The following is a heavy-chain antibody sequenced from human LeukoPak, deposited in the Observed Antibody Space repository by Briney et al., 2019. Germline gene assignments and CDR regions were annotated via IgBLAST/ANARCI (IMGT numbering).Heavy chain of an antibody. CDR3: ARASHCSGGSCYPAYYYYGMDV. D-gene: IGHD2-15*01. V-gene: IGHV4-31*03. CDR2: IYYSGST. Sequence: SQTLSRTCTVSGGTFISGAYYWSWIRQHPGRGLEWIGHIYYSGSTYYNPSLKSRLSISVDTSKNQFSLKLNSVTAADTAVYYCARASHCSGGSCYPAYYYYGMDVWGQGTTVTVSS. J-gene: IGHJ6*02. CDR1: GGTFISGAYY.